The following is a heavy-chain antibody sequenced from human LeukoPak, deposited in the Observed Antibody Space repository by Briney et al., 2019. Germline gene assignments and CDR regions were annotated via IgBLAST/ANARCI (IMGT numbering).Heavy chain of an antibody. CDR3: ARVSYSSSWCWFDP. Sequence: PETLSLTCTVSGGSISSYYWSWIRQPPGKGLEWIGYIYYSGSTNYNPSLKSRVTISVDTSKNQFSLKLSSVTAADTAVYYCARVSYSSSWCWFDPWGQGTLVTVSS. CDR1: GGSISSYY. D-gene: IGHD6-13*01. V-gene: IGHV4-59*01. J-gene: IGHJ5*02. CDR2: IYYSGST.